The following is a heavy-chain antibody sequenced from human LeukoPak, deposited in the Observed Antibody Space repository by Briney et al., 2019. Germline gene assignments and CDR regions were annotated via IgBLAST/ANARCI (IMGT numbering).Heavy chain of an antibody. Sequence: GESLKTSCKGSGYSFTSYWIGRARQMPGKGLEWMGIIYPGDSDTRYSPSFQGQVTISADKSISTAYLQWSSLKASDTAMYYCARGVTTPQHYYYYMDVWGKGTTVTVSS. CDR3: ARGVTTPQHYYYYMDV. CDR2: IYPGDSDT. CDR1: GYSFTSYW. D-gene: IGHD4-17*01. J-gene: IGHJ6*03. V-gene: IGHV5-51*01.